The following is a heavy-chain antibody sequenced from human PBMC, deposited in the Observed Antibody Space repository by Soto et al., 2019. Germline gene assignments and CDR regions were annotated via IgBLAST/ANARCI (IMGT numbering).Heavy chain of an antibody. CDR3: ARDSYNNNWYSY. D-gene: IGHD6-13*01. CDR1: GYTFASHG. J-gene: IGHJ4*02. Sequence: QVQLVQSGAELKKPGASVMISCKTSGYTFASHGISWVRQAPGQGLEWMAWISANRANTDYAHKFQGRATMTTDTSTNTAYLELRSLTSDDTAVYYCARDSYNNNWYSYWGQGTLVTVSS. V-gene: IGHV1-18*01. CDR2: ISANRANT.